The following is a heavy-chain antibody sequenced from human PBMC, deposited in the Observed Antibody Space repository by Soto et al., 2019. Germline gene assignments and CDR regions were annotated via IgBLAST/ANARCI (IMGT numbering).Heavy chain of an antibody. D-gene: IGHD2-2*01. CDR3: AKDRNEYQLLSSAGY. V-gene: IGHV3-23*01. Sequence: GGSLRLSCAASGFTFSSYAMSWVRQAPGKGLEWVSAISGSGGSTYYADSVKGRFTISRANSKNALYRQMNSLRAEDTAVYYCAKDRNEYQLLSSAGYWGRGTLVTVAS. J-gene: IGHJ4*02. CDR1: GFTFSSYA. CDR2: ISGSGGST.